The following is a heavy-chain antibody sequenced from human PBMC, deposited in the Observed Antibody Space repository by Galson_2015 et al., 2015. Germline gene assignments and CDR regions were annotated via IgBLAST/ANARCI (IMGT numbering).Heavy chain of an antibody. CDR1: FTFSSYG. Sequence: FTFSSYGMHWVSQAPGKGLEWVAVISYAGSYKYYADSVKGRFTISRDNFKNRMYLQMNRMRAEDTAVYYCAKARWGVLWFGDVPQKHNWFDPWGQGTLVTVSS. CDR2: ISYAGSYK. D-gene: IGHD3-10*01. V-gene: IGHV3-30*18. J-gene: IGHJ5*02. CDR3: AKARWGVLWFGDVPQKHNWFDP.